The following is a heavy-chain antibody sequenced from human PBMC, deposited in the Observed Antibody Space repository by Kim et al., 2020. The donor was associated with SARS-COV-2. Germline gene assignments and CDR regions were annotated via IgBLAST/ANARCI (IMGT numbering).Heavy chain of an antibody. Sequence: GGSLRLSCAASGFIVTNHYLTWVRQAPGKGLEWLSMIHIDGTTYYAAAGRGRSTISRDTSENTLHLQMNNLSAEETAIYFCRRGHWGDTPSWGQGTRVTISS. V-gene: IGHV3-53*01. CDR2: IHIDGTT. J-gene: IGHJ5*02. CDR3: RRGHWGDTPS. D-gene: IGHD7-27*01. CDR1: GFIVTNHY.